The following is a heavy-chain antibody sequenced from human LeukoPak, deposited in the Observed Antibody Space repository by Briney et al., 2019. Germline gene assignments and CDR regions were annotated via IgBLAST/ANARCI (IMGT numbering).Heavy chain of an antibody. D-gene: IGHD5-18*01. CDR2: INPSGGST. J-gene: IGHJ4*02. Sequence: ASVKVSCKASGGTFSSYAISWVRQAPGQGLEWMGIINPSGGSTSYAQKFQGRVTMTRDTSTSTVYMELSSLRSEDTAVYYCARDRGYSYLIDYWGQGTLVTVSS. CDR3: ARDRGYSYLIDY. V-gene: IGHV1-46*01. CDR1: GGTFSSYA.